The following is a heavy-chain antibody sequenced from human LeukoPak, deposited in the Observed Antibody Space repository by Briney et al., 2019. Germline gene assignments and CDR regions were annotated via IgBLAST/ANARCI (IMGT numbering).Heavy chain of an antibody. J-gene: IGHJ4*02. CDR2: IIPTLGIA. CDR3: ARDRCSGGSCYHFDY. V-gene: IGHV1-69*04. Sequence: ASVKVSCKASGGTFSSYAISWVRQAPGQGLEWMGRIIPTLGIANYAQKFQGRVTITADKSTSTAYMELSSLRSEDTAVYYCARDRCSGGSCYHFDYWGQGTLVTVSS. CDR1: GGTFSSYA. D-gene: IGHD2-15*01.